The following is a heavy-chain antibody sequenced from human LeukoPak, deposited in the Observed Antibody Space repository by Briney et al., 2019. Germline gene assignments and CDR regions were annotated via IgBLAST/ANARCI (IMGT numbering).Heavy chain of an antibody. CDR2: ISYDGSNK. CDR1: GFTFSSYA. Sequence: TGGSLRLSCAASGFTFSSYAMHWVRQAPGKGLEWVAVISYDGSNKYYADSVEGRFTISRDNSKNTLYLQMNSLRAEDTAVYYCARVRGRDGMDVWGKGTTVTVSS. V-gene: IGHV3-30*04. J-gene: IGHJ6*04. D-gene: IGHD3-10*01. CDR3: ARVRGRDGMDV.